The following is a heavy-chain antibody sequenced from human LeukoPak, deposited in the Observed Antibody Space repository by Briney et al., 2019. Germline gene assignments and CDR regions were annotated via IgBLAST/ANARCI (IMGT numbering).Heavy chain of an antibody. J-gene: IGHJ6*03. CDR2: VNSDGTGT. CDR1: GFTFSSYW. Sequence: GGSLRLSCAASGFTFSSYWMHWVRQAPGKGLVWVSRVNSDGTGTTYADSVEGRFTISRDNAKDTVYLQMNSLRAEDTAIYYCIRTLIVATSPYMDVWGKGTTVTVSS. V-gene: IGHV3-74*01. CDR3: IRTLIVATSPYMDV. D-gene: IGHD5-12*01.